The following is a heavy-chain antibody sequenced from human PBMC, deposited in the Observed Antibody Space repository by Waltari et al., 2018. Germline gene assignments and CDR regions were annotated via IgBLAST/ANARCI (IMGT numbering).Heavy chain of an antibody. CDR1: GVLCMSYC. V-gene: IGHV3-33*01. CDR2: ICNDGSNE. D-gene: IGHD2-15*01. J-gene: IGHJ4*02. Sequence: QVQLVESAGDGVQPGWSLRLPCTAAGVLCMSYCMHWVRQAPGKGLEWVAVICNDGSNEFFADSVKGRFPISRDTSKNTLDLQMNSMRAEDTAVYWCAREKLHTHYFDYWGQGTLVTVSS. CDR3: AREKLHTHYFDY.